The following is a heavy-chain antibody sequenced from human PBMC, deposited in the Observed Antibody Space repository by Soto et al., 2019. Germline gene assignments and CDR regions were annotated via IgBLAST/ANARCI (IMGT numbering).Heavy chain of an antibody. D-gene: IGHD3-16*01. CDR3: ATRTSVFGIVTLY. Sequence: QVQLKESGPGLVTPWGTLFLPCAVSGDSVSNGNWWCWVRQPPGRGLEWVGEIHQSGETNYNPSLKSLVTVSADRANNQYSLRLNSVTAADTAMYYCATRTSVFGIVTLYWGQGILVTVSS. CDR1: GDSVSNGNW. V-gene: IGHV4-4*02. J-gene: IGHJ4*02. CDR2: IHQSGET.